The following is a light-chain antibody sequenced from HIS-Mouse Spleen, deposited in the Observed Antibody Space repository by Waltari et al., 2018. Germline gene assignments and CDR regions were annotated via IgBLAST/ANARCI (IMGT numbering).Light chain of an antibody. J-gene: IGLJ3*02. CDR2: DVS. Sequence: QSALTQPRSVSGSPGQSVTTPCTGTSSDVGGYNYVSWYQPHPGQAPKLMIYDVSKRPSGVPDRFSGSKSGNTASLTISGLQAEDEADYYCCSYAGSYTWVFGGGTKLTVL. V-gene: IGLV2-11*01. CDR1: SSDVGGYNY. CDR3: CSYAGSYTWV.